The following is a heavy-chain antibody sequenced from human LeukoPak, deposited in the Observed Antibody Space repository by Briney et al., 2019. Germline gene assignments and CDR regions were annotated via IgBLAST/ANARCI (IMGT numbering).Heavy chain of an antibody. CDR1: GFTFSSYA. Sequence: PGGSLRLSCAASGFTFSSYAMHWVRQAPGKGLEWVAVISYDGSNKYYADSVKGRFTISRDNSKNTLYLQMNSLRAEDTAVYYCARGAQDEDYYYYMDVWGKGTTVTVSS. CDR3: ARGAQDEDYYYYMDV. J-gene: IGHJ6*03. CDR2: ISYDGSNK. V-gene: IGHV3-30*04.